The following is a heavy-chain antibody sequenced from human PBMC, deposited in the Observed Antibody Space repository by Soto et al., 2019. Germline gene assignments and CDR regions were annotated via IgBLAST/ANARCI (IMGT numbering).Heavy chain of an antibody. D-gene: IGHD6-6*01. CDR1: GGPINRGGDY. CDR3: ASRPPTLWYGVDV. Sequence: ASETRALRCTGSGGPINRGGDYLAWVRQHPGKGLEWIGYIYYSGSTYYNPSLNSRVTRAIDTSKNQFSLKLSSVTAADTAVYYCASRPPTLWYGVDVWAQGTTVTIS. V-gene: IGHV4-31*02. CDR2: IYYSGST. J-gene: IGHJ6*02.